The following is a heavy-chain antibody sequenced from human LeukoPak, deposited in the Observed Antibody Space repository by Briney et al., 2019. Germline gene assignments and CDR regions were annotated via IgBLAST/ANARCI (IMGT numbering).Heavy chain of an antibody. CDR3: ARDRGPITMIVGEANAFDC. Sequence: ASVKVSCKASGYTFTSYGISWVRQAPGQGLEWMGWICAYNGNTNYAQKLQGRVTMTTDTSTSTAYMELRSLRSDDTAVYYGARDRGPITMIVGEANAFDCWGQGTMVTVSS. V-gene: IGHV1-18*01. J-gene: IGHJ3*01. D-gene: IGHD3-22*01. CDR2: ICAYNGNT. CDR1: GYTFTSYG.